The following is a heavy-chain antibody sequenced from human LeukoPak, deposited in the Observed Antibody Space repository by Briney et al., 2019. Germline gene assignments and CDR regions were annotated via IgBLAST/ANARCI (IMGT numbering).Heavy chain of an antibody. CDR2: IWFDGSDE. D-gene: IGHD6-13*01. CDR3: AKDGTEIAGHIDY. J-gene: IGHJ4*02. V-gene: IGHV3-30*02. Sequence: PGGSLRLSCAASGFTFSSYGMHWVRQAPGQGLEWVAVIWFDGSDEYYTDSVKGRFTISRDNSKNTLYLQMNSLRAEDTAVYYCAKDGTEIAGHIDYWGQGTLVTVSS. CDR1: GFTFSSYG.